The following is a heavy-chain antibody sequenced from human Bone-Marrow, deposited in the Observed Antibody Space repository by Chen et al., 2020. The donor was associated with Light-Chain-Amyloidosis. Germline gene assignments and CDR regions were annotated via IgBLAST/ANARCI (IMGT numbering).Heavy chain of an antibody. D-gene: IGHD4-17*01. CDR3: ARLDYGGSTRYYYGMDV. V-gene: IGHV4-31*03. J-gene: IGHJ6*02. CDR2: IYYTGST. Sequence: QVQLQESGPGLVKPSQTLFLTCSVSGGSISSGGYYWSWIRQHPGKVLEWIGYIYYTGSTYYKPSLRGRVTMSVDTSKNQFSLRVNSVTAADTAIYYCARLDYGGSTRYYYGMDVWGQGTTVTVSS. CDR1: GGSISSGGYY.